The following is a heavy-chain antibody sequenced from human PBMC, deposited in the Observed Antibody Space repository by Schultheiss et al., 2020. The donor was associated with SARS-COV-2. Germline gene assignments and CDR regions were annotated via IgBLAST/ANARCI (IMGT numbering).Heavy chain of an antibody. CDR3: ATSDAGGSYYGPCGY. V-gene: IGHV3-21*05. D-gene: IGHD1-26*01. J-gene: IGHJ4*02. Sequence: GESLKISCAASGFTFSSYEMNWVRQAPGKGLEWVSYISSSSSYIYYADSVKGRFTISRDNAKNSLYLQMNSLRAEDTAVYYCATSDAGGSYYGPCGYWGQGTLVTVSS. CDR2: ISSSSSYI. CDR1: GFTFSSYE.